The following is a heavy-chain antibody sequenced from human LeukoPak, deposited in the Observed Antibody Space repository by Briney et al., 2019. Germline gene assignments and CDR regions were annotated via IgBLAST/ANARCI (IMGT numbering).Heavy chain of an antibody. CDR3: ARDRGYSYGYSHFDY. CDR2: IYTSGST. V-gene: IGHV4-61*02. Sequence: PSETLSLTCTVSGGSISSGSYYWSWIRQPAGKGLEWIGRIYTSGSTNYNPSLKSRVTISVDTSKNQFSLKLSSVTAADTAVYCCARDRGYSYGYSHFDYWGQGTLVTVSS. CDR1: GGSISSGSYY. J-gene: IGHJ4*02. D-gene: IGHD5-18*01.